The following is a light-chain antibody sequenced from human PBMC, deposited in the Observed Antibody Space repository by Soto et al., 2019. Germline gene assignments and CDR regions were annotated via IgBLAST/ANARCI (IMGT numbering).Light chain of an antibody. CDR3: SSYTSSSTYV. Sequence: QSVLTQPASVSGSPGRSITISCTGTSSDVGGYNYVSWYQQHPGKAPKLMIFDVSNRPSGVSNRFSGSKSGNTASLTISGLQAEDEADNYSSSYTSSSTYVFGTGTKVTVL. CDR2: DVS. J-gene: IGLJ1*01. V-gene: IGLV2-14*03. CDR1: SSDVGGYNY.